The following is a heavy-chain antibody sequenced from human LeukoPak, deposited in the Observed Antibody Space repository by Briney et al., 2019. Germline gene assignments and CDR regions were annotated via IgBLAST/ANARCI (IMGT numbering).Heavy chain of an antibody. J-gene: IGHJ6*03. V-gene: IGHV3-21*01. Sequence: GGSLRLSCAASGFTFSSYSMNWVRQAPGKGLEWVSSISSSSSYIYYADSVKGRFTISRDNAKNSLYLQMNSLRAEDTAVYYCARESRPSSSWYYYYHMDVWGKGTTVTVSS. D-gene: IGHD6-13*01. CDR2: ISSSSSYI. CDR3: ARESRPSSSWYYYYHMDV. CDR1: GFTFSSYS.